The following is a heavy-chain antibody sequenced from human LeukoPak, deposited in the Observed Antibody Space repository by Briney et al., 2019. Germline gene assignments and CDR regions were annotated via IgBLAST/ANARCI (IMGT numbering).Heavy chain of an antibody. Sequence: SETLSLTCAVYGGSFSGYYWSWIRQPPGKGLEWIGEINHSGSTNYNPSLKSRVTISVDTSKNQFSLKLSSVTAADTAVYYCARGSCSGGSCYPLFYYYYYMDVWGKGTTVTISS. CDR3: ARGSCSGGSCYPLFYYYYYMDV. CDR1: GGSFSGYY. CDR2: INHSGST. D-gene: IGHD2-15*01. J-gene: IGHJ6*03. V-gene: IGHV4-34*01.